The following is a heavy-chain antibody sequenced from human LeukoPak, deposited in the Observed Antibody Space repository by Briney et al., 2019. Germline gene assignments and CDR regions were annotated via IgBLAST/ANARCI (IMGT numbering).Heavy chain of an antibody. D-gene: IGHD2-8*01. CDR1: GGSFSGHY. CDR2: INHSGST. J-gene: IGHJ5*02. V-gene: IGHV4-34*01. Sequence: SQTLSLTCAVYGGSFSGHYWSWIRQPPGKGLEWIGEINHSGSTNYNPSLKSRVTISVDTSKNQFSLKLSSVTAADTAVYYCARGFRVIDPWGQGTLVTVSS. CDR3: ARGFRVIDP.